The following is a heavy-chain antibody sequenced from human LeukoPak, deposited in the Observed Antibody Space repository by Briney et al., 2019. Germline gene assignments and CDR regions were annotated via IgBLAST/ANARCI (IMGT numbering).Heavy chain of an antibody. CDR3: ARSAAARSFGY. D-gene: IGHD6-13*01. V-gene: IGHV3-48*03. J-gene: IGHJ4*02. CDR2: ISSSGSTI. Sequence: GGSLRLSCAAPGFAFSSYEMNWVRQAPGKGLEWVSYISSSGSTIYYADSVKGRFTISRDKAKNSLYLEMNSLRAEATAVYYCARSAAARSFGYWGQGTLVTVSS. CDR1: GFAFSSYE.